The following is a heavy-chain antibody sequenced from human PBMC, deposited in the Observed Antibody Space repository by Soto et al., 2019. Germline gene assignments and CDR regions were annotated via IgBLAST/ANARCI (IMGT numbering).Heavy chain of an antibody. J-gene: IGHJ4*02. CDR2: IFYTGTT. CDR3: SRLVVVAPVANV. Sequence: TSETLSLTCPVSGGSISYNSYDWGWIRQPPGKGLEGSGGIFYTGTTYYSPSLKDRFTMSMDTSKNSFSVNLTSLTAADTAVYFCSRLVVVAPVANVWGQGTLVTVSS. CDR1: GGSISYNSYD. V-gene: IGHV4-39*02. D-gene: IGHD2-2*01.